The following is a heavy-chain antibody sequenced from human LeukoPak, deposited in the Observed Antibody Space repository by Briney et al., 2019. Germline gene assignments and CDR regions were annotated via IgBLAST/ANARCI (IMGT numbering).Heavy chain of an antibody. CDR3: ARYYDSSGYPLDAFDI. V-gene: IGHV4-39*01. D-gene: IGHD3-22*01. Sequence: SETLSLTCTVSGGSIGSSSYYWGWIRQPPGKGLEWIGSIYYSGSTYYNPSLKSRVTISVDTSKNQFSLKLSSVTAADTAVYYCARYYDSSGYPLDAFDIWGQGTMVTVSS. J-gene: IGHJ3*02. CDR2: IYYSGST. CDR1: GGSIGSSSYY.